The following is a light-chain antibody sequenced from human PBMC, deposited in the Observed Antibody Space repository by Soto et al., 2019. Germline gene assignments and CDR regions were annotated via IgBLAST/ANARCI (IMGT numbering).Light chain of an antibody. J-gene: IGKJ5*01. CDR2: AAS. V-gene: IGKV1-9*01. Sequence: DIQLTQSPSFLSPYIGESVTITCRASQVISTSLAWYQVKPGKAPKLLIYAASTLESGVPSRVSATVSGTEFSLTITSLQPEDFATYDCQQLFDSPITFGQGTRLEIK. CDR1: QVISTS. CDR3: QQLFDSPIT.